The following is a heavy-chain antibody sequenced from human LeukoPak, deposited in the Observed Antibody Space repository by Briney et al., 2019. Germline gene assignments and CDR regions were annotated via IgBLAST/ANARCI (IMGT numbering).Heavy chain of an antibody. J-gene: IGHJ4*02. CDR2: IYHSGST. D-gene: IGHD3-22*01. CDR3: ATLSGYGDFDY. V-gene: IGHV4-38-2*02. Sequence: SETLSLTCTVSGGSISSGYYWGWIRQPPGKGLEWIGSIYHSGSTYYNPSLKSRVTISVDTSKNQFSLKLSSVTAADTAVYYCATLSGYGDFDYWGQGTLVTVSS. CDR1: GGSISSGYY.